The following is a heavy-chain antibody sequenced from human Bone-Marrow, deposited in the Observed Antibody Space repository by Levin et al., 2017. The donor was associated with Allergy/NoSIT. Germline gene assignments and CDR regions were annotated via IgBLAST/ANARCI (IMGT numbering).Heavy chain of an antibody. Sequence: GGSLRLSCAASGFTVSSNYMSWVRQAPGKGLEWVSVIYSGGSTYYAASVKGRFTISRDTSKNTLSLQMNSLTAEDTAVYYCATSLFSGSSPFYFDSWGQGTLVTVSS. V-gene: IGHV3-66*01. CDR1: GFTVSSNY. CDR2: IYSGGST. D-gene: IGHD3-10*01. CDR3: ATSLFSGSSPFYFDS. J-gene: IGHJ4*02.